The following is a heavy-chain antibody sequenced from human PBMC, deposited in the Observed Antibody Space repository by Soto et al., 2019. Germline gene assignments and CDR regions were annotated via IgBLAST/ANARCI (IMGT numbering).Heavy chain of an antibody. J-gene: IGHJ6*02. CDR3: AREEVPQWFSKGYYGLDV. CDR2: INHSGST. CDR1: GGSFSGYY. Sequence: ETLSLTCAVYGGSFSGYYWSWLRQPPGQALEWIGEINHSGSTTYNPSLTSRVTISVDTSKNQFSLRLSSVTAADTAVYYCAREEVPQWFSKGYYGLDVWGQGTTVTVSS. D-gene: IGHD2-8*01. V-gene: IGHV4-34*01.